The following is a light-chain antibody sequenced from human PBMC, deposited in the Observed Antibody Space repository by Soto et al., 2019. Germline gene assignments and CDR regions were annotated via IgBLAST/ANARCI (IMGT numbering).Light chain of an antibody. V-gene: IGKV3-15*01. Sequence: EIVMTQSPSTLSVSPGERATLVCMASQSVSSNLACYQQTPGQAPRRLIYGASASATGSPARFSGSGSGTEFTLTVSSLKSEDFAVYYCQQYNNWPDTFGRGTKLEIK. J-gene: IGKJ2*01. CDR1: QSVSSN. CDR2: GAS. CDR3: QQYNNWPDT.